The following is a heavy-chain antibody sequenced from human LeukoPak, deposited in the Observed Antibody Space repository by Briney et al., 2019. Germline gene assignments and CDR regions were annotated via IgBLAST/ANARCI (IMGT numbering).Heavy chain of an antibody. CDR1: GGTFSSYA. CDR2: IIPIFGTA. D-gene: IGHD2-2*01. V-gene: IGHV1-69*05. Sequence: ASVKVSCKASGGTFSSYAISWVRQAPGQGLEWMGGIIPIFGTANYAQKFQGRVTITTDESTSTAYMELSSLRSEDTAVYYCAIGQHHCSSTSCPPRTGGVLEDWFDPWGQGTLVTVSS. CDR3: AIGQHHCSSTSCPPRTGGVLEDWFDP. J-gene: IGHJ5*02.